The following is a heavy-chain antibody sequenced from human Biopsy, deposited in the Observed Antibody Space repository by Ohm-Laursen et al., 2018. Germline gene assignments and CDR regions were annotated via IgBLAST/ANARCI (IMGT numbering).Heavy chain of an antibody. CDR2: IYYDGIT. Sequence: GTLSLTWAVSGFSISSGYYWGWIRQPPGKGLEWIGNIYYDGITYYNPSLKSRVAMSVDTSKNQFSLRLTSVTAADTAVYYCARVAGGYAYYYGMDVWGQGTTVSVSS. D-gene: IGHD5-12*01. J-gene: IGHJ6*02. CDR1: GFSISSGYY. CDR3: ARVAGGYAYYYGMDV. V-gene: IGHV4-38-2*01.